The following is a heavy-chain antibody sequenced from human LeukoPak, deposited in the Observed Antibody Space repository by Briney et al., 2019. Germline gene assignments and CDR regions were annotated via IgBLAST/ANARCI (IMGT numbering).Heavy chain of an antibody. V-gene: IGHV3-23*01. Sequence: GGSLRLSCAASGFTFSSYAMSWVRQAPGKGLEWVSAISGSGGSTYYADSVKGRFTISRGNSKNTLYLQMNSPRAEDTAVYYCAKDGRHYDSSGYYGDFDYWGQGTLVTVSS. CDR2: ISGSGGST. D-gene: IGHD3-22*01. CDR1: GFTFSSYA. CDR3: AKDGRHYDSSGYYGDFDY. J-gene: IGHJ4*02.